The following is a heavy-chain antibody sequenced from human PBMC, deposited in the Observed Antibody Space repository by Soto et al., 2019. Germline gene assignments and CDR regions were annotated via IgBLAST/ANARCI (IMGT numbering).Heavy chain of an antibody. CDR3: ARGKRPAAMPAHYYYYYYMDV. CDR2: INHSGST. CDR1: GGSFSGYY. Sequence: SETLSLTCAVYGGSFSGYYWSWIRQPPGKGLEWIGEINHSGSTNYNPSLKSRVTISVDTSKNQFSLKLSSVTAADTAVYYCARGKRPAAMPAHYYYYYYMDVWGKGTTVTVSS. J-gene: IGHJ6*03. V-gene: IGHV4-34*01. D-gene: IGHD2-2*01.